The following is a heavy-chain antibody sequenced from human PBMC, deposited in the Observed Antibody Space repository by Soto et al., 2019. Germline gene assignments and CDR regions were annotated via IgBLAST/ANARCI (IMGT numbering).Heavy chain of an antibody. D-gene: IGHD2-21*01. CDR1: GGSISSYS. J-gene: IGHJ4*02. Sequence: SETLSLTCTVSGGSISSYSWSWIRQPPGKGLEWIGYIYHSGSTYYNPSLKSRVTISVDRSKNQFSLKLSSVTAADTAVYYCAKDACGTECFSHFDYWGQGALVTVSS. CDR3: AKDACGTECFSHFDY. V-gene: IGHV4-59*12. CDR2: IYHSGST.